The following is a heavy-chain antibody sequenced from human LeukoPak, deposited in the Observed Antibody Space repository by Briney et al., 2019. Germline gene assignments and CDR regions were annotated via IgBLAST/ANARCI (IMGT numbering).Heavy chain of an antibody. CDR1: GFIFSNYG. CDR2: ISGSSSTI. J-gene: IGHJ3*02. D-gene: IGHD3-22*01. Sequence: GGSLRLSCAGSGFIFSNYGMNWVRQAPGKGLEWVAFISGSSSTIYYADSVKGRFTISRDNAKNSLYLQMDSLGAEDTAVYYCAKPITMISAFDIWGQGTMVTVSS. V-gene: IGHV3-48*04. CDR3: AKPITMISAFDI.